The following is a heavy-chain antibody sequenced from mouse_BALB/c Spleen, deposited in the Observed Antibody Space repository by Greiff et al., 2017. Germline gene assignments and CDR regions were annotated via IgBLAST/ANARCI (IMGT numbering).Heavy chain of an antibody. Sequence: VQLQQPGAELVKPGASVKLSCKASGYTFTSYWMHWVKQRPGQGLEWIGEINPSNGRTNYNEKFKSKATLTVDKSSSTAYMQLSSLTSEDSAVYYCARRLGDAMDYWGQGTSVTVSS. CDR2: INPSNGRT. V-gene: IGHV1S81*02. CDR3: ARRLGDAMDY. CDR1: GYTFTSYW. J-gene: IGHJ4*01. D-gene: IGHD4-1*01.